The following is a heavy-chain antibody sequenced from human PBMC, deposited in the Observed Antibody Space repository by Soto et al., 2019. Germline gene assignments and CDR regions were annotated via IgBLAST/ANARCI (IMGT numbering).Heavy chain of an antibody. Sequence: SETLSLTCTVSGGSISSGGYYWSWIRQHPGKGLEWIGYIYYSGSTYYNPSLKSRVTISVDTSKNQFSLKLSSVTAADTAVYYCARVGLGYSYGYRSEGMDVWGQGTTVTVSS. V-gene: IGHV4-31*03. CDR2: IYYSGST. CDR1: GGSISSGGYY. CDR3: ARVGLGYSYGYRSEGMDV. D-gene: IGHD5-18*01. J-gene: IGHJ6*02.